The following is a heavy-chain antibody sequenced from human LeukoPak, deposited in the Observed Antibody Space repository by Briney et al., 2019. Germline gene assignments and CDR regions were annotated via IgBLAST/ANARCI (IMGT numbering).Heavy chain of an antibody. CDR3: AKCYDILTGYYGLVYYGMDV. CDR2: IYSGYGT. D-gene: IGHD3-9*01. J-gene: IGHJ6*02. Sequence: PGGSLRLSCAASGFTVSSNHMSWVRQAPGKGLEWVSIIYSGYGTYYADSVKGRFTISRDNSKNTLYLQMNSLRAEDTAVYYCAKCYDILTGYYGLVYYGMDVWGQGTTVTVSS. CDR1: GFTVSSNH. V-gene: IGHV3-53*01.